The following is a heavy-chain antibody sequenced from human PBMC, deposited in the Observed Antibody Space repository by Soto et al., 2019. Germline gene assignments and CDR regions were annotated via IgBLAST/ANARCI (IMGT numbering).Heavy chain of an antibody. CDR3: ARGLYRDYGHDY. CDR2: INSDGSSP. D-gene: IGHD4-17*01. J-gene: IGHJ4*02. V-gene: IGHV3-74*01. CDR1: GFTFSSYW. Sequence: EVQLVESGGGLIQPGGSLRLSCAASGFTFSSYWIHWVRQAPGKGLVWVSRINSDGSSPSYADSVKGRFTISRDNAKNTLYLLMNSLRAEDTALYYCARGLYRDYGHDYWGQGTLVTVSS.